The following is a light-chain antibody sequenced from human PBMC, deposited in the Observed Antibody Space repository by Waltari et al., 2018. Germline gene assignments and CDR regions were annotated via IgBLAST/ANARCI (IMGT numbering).Light chain of an antibody. CDR3: QQSYSVPRGGFA. J-gene: IGKJ3*01. CDR1: QSIANY. V-gene: IGKV1-39*01. CDR2: DAS. Sequence: DIQMTQSPSSLSASVGGRISITCRASQSIANYLNWYQQKPGKAPDLLIYDASYLFSGVPPRFSGSGSGTDVTLTIDSLQPEDFATYYCQQSYSVPRGGFAFGPGTKVDIK.